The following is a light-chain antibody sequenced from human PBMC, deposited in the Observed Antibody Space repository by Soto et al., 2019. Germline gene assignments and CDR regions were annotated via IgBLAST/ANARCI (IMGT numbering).Light chain of an antibody. J-gene: IGKJ5*01. CDR3: QQFRRYPVT. V-gene: IGKV1-5*03. CDR2: KAS. CDR1: QGIDRE. Sequence: DIQMTQSPPTLSAAVGDTVTIACRASQGIDRELAWYQQRPGKAPNLLIYKASTLYSGVPLRFSGSGSGTEFTLTISSLQPDDSASYYCQQFRRYPVTFGQGTRLE.